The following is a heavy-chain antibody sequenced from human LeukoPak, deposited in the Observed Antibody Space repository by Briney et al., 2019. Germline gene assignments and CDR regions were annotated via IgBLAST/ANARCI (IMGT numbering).Heavy chain of an antibody. CDR3: ARVAATIAD. CDR2: IGSNSGDT. V-gene: IGHV1-2*02. D-gene: IGHD5-12*01. CDR1: GYTFTGYY. Sequence: ASVKVSCKTSGYTFTGYYIHWVRQAPGQGLEWMGWIGSNSGDTNYAQKFQGRVTMTRDTSISTAYMELSRLRSDDTAVYYCARVAATIADWGQGTLVTVSS. J-gene: IGHJ4*02.